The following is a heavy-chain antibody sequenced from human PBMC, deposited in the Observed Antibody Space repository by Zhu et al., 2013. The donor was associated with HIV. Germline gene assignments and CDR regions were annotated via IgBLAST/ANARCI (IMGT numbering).Heavy chain of an antibody. CDR3: ARGGVPAAIRSPPGD. J-gene: IGHJ4*02. V-gene: IGHV1-46*01. D-gene: IGHD2-2*02. CDR1: GYTFTSYY. Sequence: QVQLVQSGAEVKKPGASVKVSCKASGYTFTSYYMHWVRQAPGQGLEWMGIINPSGGSTSYAQKFQGRVTMTRDTSTSTVYMELSSLRSEDTAVYYCARGGVPAAIRSPPGDWGQGTLVTVSS. CDR2: INPSGGST.